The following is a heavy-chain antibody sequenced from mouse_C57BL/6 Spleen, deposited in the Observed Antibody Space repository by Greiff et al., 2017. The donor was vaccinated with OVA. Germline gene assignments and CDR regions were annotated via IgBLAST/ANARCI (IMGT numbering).Heavy chain of an antibody. CDR1: GYTFTIYW. CDR3: ARSRLLISTVVDY. Sequence: QVQLQQPGAELVKPGASVKFSCKASGYTFTIYWMHWVTQSPGQGLEWIGMIHPNSGSTNYNEKFKSKATLTVDKSSCTAYMQLSSLTSEDSAVYYYARSRLLISTVVDYWGHGTTLTIS. D-gene: IGHD1-1*01. CDR2: IHPNSGST. V-gene: IGHV1-64*01. J-gene: IGHJ2*01.